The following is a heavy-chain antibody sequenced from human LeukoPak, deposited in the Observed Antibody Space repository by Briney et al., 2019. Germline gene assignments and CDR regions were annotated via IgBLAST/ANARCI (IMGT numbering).Heavy chain of an antibody. CDR3: ARGFDSSKVGY. Sequence: SETLSLTCTVSGASISSYYWNWIRQPPGKGLEWIGYIYYSGNTNYNPSLKSRVIISVDTSKNQFSLNLSSVTAADTAVYYCARGFDSSKVGYWGQGTLVTVSS. CDR1: GASISSYY. D-gene: IGHD6-13*01. J-gene: IGHJ4*02. CDR2: IYYSGNT. V-gene: IGHV4-59*12.